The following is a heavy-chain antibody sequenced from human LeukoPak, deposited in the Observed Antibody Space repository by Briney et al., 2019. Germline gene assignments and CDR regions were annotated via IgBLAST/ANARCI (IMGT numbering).Heavy chain of an antibody. D-gene: IGHD4-23*01. V-gene: IGHV4-4*07. J-gene: IGHJ3*02. CDR2: IYTSGST. CDR3: ARHTVVNDAFDI. CDR1: GCSISSYY. Sequence: SETLSLTCTVSGCSISSYYWSWIRQPAGKGLEWIGRIYTSGSTNYNPSPKSRVTMSVDTSKNQFSLKLSSVTAADTAVYYCARHTVVNDAFDIWGQGTMVTVSS.